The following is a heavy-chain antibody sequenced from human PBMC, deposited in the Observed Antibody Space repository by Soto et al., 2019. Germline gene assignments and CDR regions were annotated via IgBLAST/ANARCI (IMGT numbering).Heavy chain of an antibody. J-gene: IGHJ4*02. Sequence: GGSLRLSCAASGFTFSSYAMSWVRQAPGKGLEWVSAISGSGGSTYYADSVKGRFTISRDNSKNTLNLQMNSLRAEDTAVKYFSKTSIGGVYDSCGYYFDFWGQGTLVTVSS. D-gene: IGHD3-22*01. CDR2: ISGSGGST. CDR1: GFTFSSYA. CDR3: SKTSIGGVYDSCGYYFDF. V-gene: IGHV3-23*01.